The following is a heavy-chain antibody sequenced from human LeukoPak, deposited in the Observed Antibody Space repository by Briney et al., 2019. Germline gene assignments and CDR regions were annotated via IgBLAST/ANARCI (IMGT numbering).Heavy chain of an antibody. CDR1: GGSISSYY. J-gene: IGHJ4*02. V-gene: IGHV4-59*01. CDR3: ASNDMGGSYYFDY. D-gene: IGHD1-26*01. Sequence: PSETLSLTCTVSGGSISSYYWSWIRQPPGEGLEWIGYIYYSGSTNYNPSLKSRVTISVDTSKNQFSLKLSSVTAADTAVYYCASNDMGGSYYFDYWGQGTLVTVSS. CDR2: IYYSGST.